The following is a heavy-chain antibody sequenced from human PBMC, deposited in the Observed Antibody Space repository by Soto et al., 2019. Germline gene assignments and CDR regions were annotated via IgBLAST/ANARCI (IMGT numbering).Heavy chain of an antibody. CDR3: SRPLWLADYNWGHFHL. CDR1: GFTFSSYA. J-gene: IGHJ2*01. V-gene: IGHV3-30-3*01. Sequence: QVQLVESGGGVVQPGRSLRLSCAASGFTFSSYAMHWVRQVPGKGLEWVAVISYDGSNKYYADSVKVRFTISRDNSKNTLYLQMNSLIAEDTAVHDSSRPLWLADYNWGHFHLWGRGTLVTVSS. CDR2: ISYDGSNK. D-gene: IGHD4-4*01.